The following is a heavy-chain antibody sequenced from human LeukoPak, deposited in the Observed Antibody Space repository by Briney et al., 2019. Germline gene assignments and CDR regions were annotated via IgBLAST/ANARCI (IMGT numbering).Heavy chain of an antibody. CDR2: IWYDGSNK. Sequence: GRYLRLSCAASGFTFSSYGMHWVRQAPGKGLEWVAVIWYDGSNKYYADSVKGRFTISRDNSKNTPYLQMNSLRAEDTAVYYCARDRSSITSYYYYGMDVWGQGTTVTVSS. CDR3: ARDRSSITSYYYYGMDV. D-gene: IGHD1-20*01. V-gene: IGHV3-33*01. J-gene: IGHJ6*02. CDR1: GFTFSSYG.